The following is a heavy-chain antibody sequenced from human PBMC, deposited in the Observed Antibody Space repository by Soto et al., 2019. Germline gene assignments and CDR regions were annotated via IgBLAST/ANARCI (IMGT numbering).Heavy chain of an antibody. CDR2: IYYSGSP. J-gene: IGHJ3*02. V-gene: IGHV4-39*01. CDR3: RYFDWFIDAFDI. Sequence: QLQLQESGPGLVKPSETLSLTCTVSGGSISSSSYYWGWIRQPPGKGLEWIGSIYYSGSPYYNPSLKSRVTISVDTSTTQFSLKLSSVTAADTAVYYCRYFDWFIDAFDIWGQGTMVTVSS. CDR1: GGSISSSSYY. D-gene: IGHD3-9*01.